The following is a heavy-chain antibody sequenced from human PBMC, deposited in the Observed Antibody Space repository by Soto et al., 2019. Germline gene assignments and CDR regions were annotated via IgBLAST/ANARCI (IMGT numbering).Heavy chain of an antibody. CDR2: IYTSGST. CDR3: ARDRGGDSMVRGVITYYYYYGMDV. CDR1: GGSISSYY. Sequence: SETLSLTCTVSGGSISSYYWSWIRQPAGKGLEWIGRIYTSGSTNYNPSLKSRVTMSVDTSKNQFSLKLSSVTAADTAVYCCARDRGGDSMVRGVITYYYYYGMDVWGQGTTVTVSS. D-gene: IGHD3-10*01. V-gene: IGHV4-4*07. J-gene: IGHJ6*02.